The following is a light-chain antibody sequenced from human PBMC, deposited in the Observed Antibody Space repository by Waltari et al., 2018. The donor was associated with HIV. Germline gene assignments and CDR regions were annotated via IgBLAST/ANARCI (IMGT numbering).Light chain of an antibody. Sequence: DIVMTRSPESLAVSLGERATINCTSSRTVLYSSDNQNYLAWYLQRPGQSPRVLLFWASTRAFGVPNRFSGSGSGTDFSLTLSSLQADDVGIYYCQQYYTVPPTFGGGTKVEI. V-gene: IGKV4-1*01. CDR2: WAS. CDR1: RTVLYSSDNQNY. CDR3: QQYYTVPPT. J-gene: IGKJ4*01.